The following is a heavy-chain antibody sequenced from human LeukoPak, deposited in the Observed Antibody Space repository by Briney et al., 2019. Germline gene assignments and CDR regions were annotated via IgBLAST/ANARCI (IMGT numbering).Heavy chain of an antibody. CDR2: ISYDGSNK. D-gene: IGHD6-13*01. CDR3: AKDSHPYSNTWSYYFGY. V-gene: IGHV3-30*18. CDR1: GFTFSSYG. Sequence: GGSLRLSCAASGFTFSSYGMHWVRQAPGKGLEWVAVISYDGSNKYYADSVKGRFTISRDNSKNTLNLQMNSLRAEDTAVYHCAKDSHPYSNTWSYYFGYWGQGTLVTVSS. J-gene: IGHJ4*02.